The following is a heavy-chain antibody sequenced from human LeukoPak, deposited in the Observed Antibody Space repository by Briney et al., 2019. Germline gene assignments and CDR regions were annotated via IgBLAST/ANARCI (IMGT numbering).Heavy chain of an antibody. CDR2: INSNSGGT. J-gene: IGHJ4*02. CDR1: GYTFTGYY. CDR3: ARGRGPEWWGSFDC. D-gene: IGHD3-16*01. Sequence: GASVKVSCKASGYTFTGYYIHWVRLAPGQGLQWMGWINSNSGGTNYAQKFQGRVTMTRDTSISTAYMDLSSLISDDTAVYYCARGRGPEWWGSFDCWGQGTLVTVSS. V-gene: IGHV1-2*02.